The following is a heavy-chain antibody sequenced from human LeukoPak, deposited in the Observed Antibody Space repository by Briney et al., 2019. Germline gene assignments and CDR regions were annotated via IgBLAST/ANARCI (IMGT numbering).Heavy chain of an antibody. J-gene: IGHJ3*02. CDR2: INPNSGGT. CDR1: GYTFTGYY. CDR3: ARDRGYYYDSSGYSDAFDI. V-gene: IGHV1-2*06. Sequence: ASVTVSCKASGYTFTGYYMHWVRQAPGQGLEWMGRINPNSGGTNYAQKFQGRVTMTRDTSISTAYMELSRLRSDDTAVYYCARDRGYYYDSSGYSDAFDIWGQGTMVTVSS. D-gene: IGHD3-22*01.